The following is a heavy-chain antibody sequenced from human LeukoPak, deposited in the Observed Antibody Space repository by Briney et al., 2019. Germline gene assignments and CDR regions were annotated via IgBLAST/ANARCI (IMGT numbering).Heavy chain of an antibody. CDR2: IKQNGSEI. CDR1: GFTFSSYW. J-gene: IGHJ6*02. D-gene: IGHD3-10*01. CDR3: ARDRGWFAMDV. V-gene: IGHV3-7*01. Sequence: GGSLRLSCVASGFTFSSYWMNWVRQAPGKGLEWVANIKQNGSEIYYVDSVKGRFTISRDNAKNSLYLQMNSLRAEDTAVYHCARDRGWFAMDVWGQGTTVTVSS.